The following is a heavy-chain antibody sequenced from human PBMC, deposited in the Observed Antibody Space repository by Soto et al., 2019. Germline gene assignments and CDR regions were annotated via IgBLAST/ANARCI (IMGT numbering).Heavy chain of an antibody. CDR1: GGSISSGGYY. J-gene: IGHJ5*02. V-gene: IGHV4-31*03. Sequence: SETLSLTCTVSGGSISSGGYYWSWIRQHPGKGLEWIGYIYYSGSTYYNPSLKSRVTISVDTSKNQFSLKLSSVTAADTAVYYCARAFSSSSEEGDNWLDPWGQGTLVTVSS. CDR3: ARAFSSSSEEGDNWLDP. CDR2: IYYSGST. D-gene: IGHD6-6*01.